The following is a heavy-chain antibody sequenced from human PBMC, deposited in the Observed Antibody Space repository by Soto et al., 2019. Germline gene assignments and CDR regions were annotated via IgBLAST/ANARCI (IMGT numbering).Heavy chain of an antibody. D-gene: IGHD2-2*01. V-gene: IGHV4-39*01. Sequence: PSETLSLTCTVSGGSISRDNYYWGWIRQPPGKELEWIGSIYYGGSIFYNPSLKSRVTISVDTSKNQFSLTLSSVTAADTALYYCARTFTTTWQPNWFDPWGQGTLVTVSS. J-gene: IGHJ5*02. CDR3: ARTFTTTWQPNWFDP. CDR1: GGSISRDNYY. CDR2: IYYGGSI.